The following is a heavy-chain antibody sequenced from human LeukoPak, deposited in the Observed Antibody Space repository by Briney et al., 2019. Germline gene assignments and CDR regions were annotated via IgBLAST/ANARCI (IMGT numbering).Heavy chain of an antibody. D-gene: IGHD4-23*01. CDR2: IYYSGST. J-gene: IGHJ4*02. V-gene: IGHV4-59*01. CDR1: GGSISSYY. Sequence: SETLSLTCTVSGGSISSYYWSWIRQPPGKGLEWIGYIYYSGSTNYNPSLKSRVTISVDTSKNQFSLKLSSVTAADTAVYYCARVPRVVVDYWGQGTLVTVSS. CDR3: ARVPRVVVDY.